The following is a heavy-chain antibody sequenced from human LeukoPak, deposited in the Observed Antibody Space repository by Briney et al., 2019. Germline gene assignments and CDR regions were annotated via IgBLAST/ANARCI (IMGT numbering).Heavy chain of an antibody. CDR1: GGSFSGYY. J-gene: IGHJ4*02. D-gene: IGHD2-21*02. CDR2: INHSGST. V-gene: IGHV4-34*01. CDR3: ARGRLLFSY. Sequence: PSETLSLTCAVYGGSFSGYYWSWIRQPPGKGLEWIEEINHSGSTNYNPSLKSRVTISVDTSKNQFSLKLSSVTAADTAVYYCARGRLLFSYWGQGTLVTVSS.